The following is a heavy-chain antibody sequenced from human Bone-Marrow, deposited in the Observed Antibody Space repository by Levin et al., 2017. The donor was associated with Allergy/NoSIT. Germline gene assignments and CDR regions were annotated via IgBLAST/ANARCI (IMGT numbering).Heavy chain of an antibody. D-gene: IGHD2-15*01. CDR1: GGSLSPNY. J-gene: IGHJ6*02. CDR3: ARDRGFGEEGYFGVDV. V-gene: IGHV4-59*12. CDR2: IHYSGTT. Sequence: SETLSLTCTVSGGSLSPNYWSWVRQPPGKGLEWIGYIHYSGTTNYSPSLSSRLTLSVDTSKNQFSLRLSSVTAADTAVYSCARDRGFGEEGYFGVDVWGQGTTVTVSS.